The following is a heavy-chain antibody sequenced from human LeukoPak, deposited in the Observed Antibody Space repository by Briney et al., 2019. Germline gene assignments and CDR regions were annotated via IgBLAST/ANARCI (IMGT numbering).Heavy chain of an antibody. CDR1: GGSISSYY. V-gene: IGHV4-59*01. CDR2: IYYSGTT. Sequence: SETLSLTCTVSGGSISSYYWSWIRQPPGKGLEWIGYIYYSGTTNYNPSLKSRVTISADTSKNQFSLKLSSVTAADTAVYYCARQRYSYDYVGYWGQGTLVTVSS. CDR3: ARQRYSYDYVGY. J-gene: IGHJ4*02. D-gene: IGHD5-18*01.